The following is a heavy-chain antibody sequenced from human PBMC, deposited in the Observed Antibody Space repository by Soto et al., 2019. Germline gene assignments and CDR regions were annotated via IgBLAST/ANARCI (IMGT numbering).Heavy chain of an antibody. CDR2: ISGSGGST. J-gene: IGHJ4*02. CDR3: AKRTGTEYYDFWSGYSHFDY. Sequence: GGSLRLSCAASGFTFSSYAMSWVRQAPGKGLEWVSAISGSGGSTYYADSVKGRFTISRDNSKNTLYLQMNSLRAEDTAVYYCAKRTGTEYYDFWSGYSHFDYWGQGTLVTVSS. D-gene: IGHD3-3*01. V-gene: IGHV3-23*01. CDR1: GFTFSSYA.